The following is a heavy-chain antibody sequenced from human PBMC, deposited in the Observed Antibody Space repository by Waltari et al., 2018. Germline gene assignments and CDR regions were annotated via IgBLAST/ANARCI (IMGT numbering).Heavy chain of an antibody. CDR1: GFTFSSYA. CDR2: ISGSGGST. CDR3: AKRRLPEGYFDY. Sequence: VQLLESGGGLVQPGGSLRLSCAASGFTFSSYALSWVRQAPGKGLEWVAAISGSGGSTYYAESVKGRFTISRDNSKNTLYLQMNSLRAEDTAVYYCAKRRLPEGYFDYWGQGTLVTVSS. J-gene: IGHJ4*02. V-gene: IGHV3-23*01.